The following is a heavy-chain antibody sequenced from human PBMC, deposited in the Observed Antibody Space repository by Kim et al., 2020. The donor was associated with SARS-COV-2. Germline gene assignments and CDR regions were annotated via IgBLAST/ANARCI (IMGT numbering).Heavy chain of an antibody. CDR1: GGTFSSYT. D-gene: IGHD6-13*01. CDR2: IIPILGIA. Sequence: SVKVSCKASGGTFSSYTISWVRQAPGQGLEWMGRIIPILGIANYAQKFQGRVTITADKSTSTAYMELSSLRSEDTAVYYCARDPTYSSSWYPLDVWGQGTTVTVSS. CDR3: ARDPTYSSSWYPLDV. J-gene: IGHJ6*02. V-gene: IGHV1-69*04.